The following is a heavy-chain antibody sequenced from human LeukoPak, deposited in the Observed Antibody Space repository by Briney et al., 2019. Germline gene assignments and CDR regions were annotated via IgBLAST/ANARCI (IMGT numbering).Heavy chain of an antibody. D-gene: IGHD3-3*01. CDR1: GSTFSSYS. V-gene: IGHV3-21*01. CDR2: ISSSSYI. J-gene: IGHJ4*02. Sequence: GGSLRLSCAASGSTFSSYSMNWVRQAPGKGLEWVSSISSSSYIYYADSVKGRFTISRDNAKNSLYLQMNSLRAEDTAVYYCARDSITIFGVVTFWGQGTLVTVSS. CDR3: ARDSITIFGVVTF.